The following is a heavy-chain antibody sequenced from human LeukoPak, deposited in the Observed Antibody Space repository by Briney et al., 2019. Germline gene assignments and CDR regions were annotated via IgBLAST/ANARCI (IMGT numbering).Heavy chain of an antibody. D-gene: IGHD3-9*01. J-gene: IGHJ4*02. CDR2: INTNTGNP. CDR1: GYTFTSYA. V-gene: IGHV7-4-1*02. Sequence: GASVKFSCKASGYTFTSYAMNWVRQAPGQGLEWMGWINTNTGNPTYAQGFTGRFVFSLDTSVSTAYLQISSLKAEDTAVYYCARGKGDILTGYSNHGDYWGQGTLVTVSS. CDR3: ARGKGDILTGYSNHGDY.